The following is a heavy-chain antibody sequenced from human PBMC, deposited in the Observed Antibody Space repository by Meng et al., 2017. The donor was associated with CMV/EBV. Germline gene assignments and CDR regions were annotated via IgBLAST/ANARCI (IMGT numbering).Heavy chain of an antibody. CDR2: IHWNDDK. CDR1: GFSLSTSGVG. J-gene: IGHJ4*02. Sequence: SGPTLVKPTQTLTLTCTFSGFSLSTSGVGVGWIRQPPGKPLEWLALIHWNDDKRYSPSLKSRLTITKDTSKNQVVLTMTNMDPVDTATYYCARLGYCTNGVCYYPLYFDYWGQGTLVTVSS. D-gene: IGHD2-8*01. CDR3: ARLGYCTNGVCYYPLYFDY. V-gene: IGHV2-5*01.